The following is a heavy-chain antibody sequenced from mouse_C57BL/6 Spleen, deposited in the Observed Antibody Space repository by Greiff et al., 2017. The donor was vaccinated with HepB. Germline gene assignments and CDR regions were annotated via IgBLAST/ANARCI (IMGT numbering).Heavy chain of an antibody. V-gene: IGHV1-80*01. J-gene: IGHJ1*03. CDR3: ARWGDYAGYFDV. D-gene: IGHD2-4*01. CDR2: IYPGDGDT. Sequence: VQLQQSGAELVKPGASVKISCKASGYAFSSYWMNWVKQRPGKGLEWIGQIYPGDGDTNYNGKFKGKATLTADKSSSTAYMQLSSLTSEDSAAYFCARWGDYAGYFDVWGTGTTVTVSS. CDR1: GYAFSSYW.